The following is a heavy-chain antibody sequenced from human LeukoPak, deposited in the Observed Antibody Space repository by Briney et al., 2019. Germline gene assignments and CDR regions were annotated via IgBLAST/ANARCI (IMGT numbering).Heavy chain of an antibody. J-gene: IGHJ3*02. CDR3: ATHRRSGSGGSENAFEI. D-gene: IGHD5-12*01. V-gene: IGHV4-59*01. CDR2: IYYSGTT. Sequence: SETLSLTCTVSGGSMSSYYWSWIRQPPGKGLEWIGYIYYSGTTKYNPSLKSRVTISVDTSKNQFSLKLNSLTAADTAVYYCATHRRSGSGGSENAFEIWGQGTMVTVSS. CDR1: GGSMSSYY.